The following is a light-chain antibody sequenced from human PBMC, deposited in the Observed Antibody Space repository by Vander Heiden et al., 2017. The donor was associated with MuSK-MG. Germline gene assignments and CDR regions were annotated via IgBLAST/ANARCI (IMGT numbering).Light chain of an antibody. V-gene: IGKV3-11*01. CDR1: QSVSSY. J-gene: IGKJ2*01. CDR3: QQRYNGPPLYT. Sequence: IVLTQSPATLSLSPGERATLSCRASQSVSSYLAWYQQKPGQAPRLLIYDASNRATGIPARFSGSGYATDVTLTISSLEPDDFAVYYCQQRYNGPPLYTFGQGTKLEIK. CDR2: DAS.